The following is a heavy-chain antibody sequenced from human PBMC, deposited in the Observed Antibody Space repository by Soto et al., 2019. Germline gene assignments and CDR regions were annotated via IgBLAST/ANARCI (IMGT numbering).Heavy chain of an antibody. J-gene: IGHJ6*02. V-gene: IGHV4-59*01. CDR1: GGSISSYY. CDR3: ARVFTAGTYYYYYCMDV. Sequence: PSETLSLTCTVSGGSISSYYWSWIRQPPGKGLEWIGYIYYSGSTNYNPSLKSRVTISVDTSKNQFSLKLSSVTAADTAVYYCARVFTAGTYYYYYCMDVWGQGTTVTVSS. CDR2: IYYSGST. D-gene: IGHD6-13*01.